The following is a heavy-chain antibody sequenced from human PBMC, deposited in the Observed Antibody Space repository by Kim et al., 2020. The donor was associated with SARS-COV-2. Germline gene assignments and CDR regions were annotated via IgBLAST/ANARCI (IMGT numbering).Heavy chain of an antibody. J-gene: IGHJ4*02. D-gene: IGHD3-3*01. CDR3: TRRNWDPNLFEDF. CDR1: GGTFSNYA. CDR2: IIPVIGRT. V-gene: IGHV1-69*04. Sequence: SVKVSCKAFGGTFSNYAISWVRQAPGQGLEWMGRIIPVIGRTNYAQKFQGRVTITADKSTSTTYMELRSLRSEDTAVYYCTRRNWDPNLFEDFWGQGTLVTVAS.